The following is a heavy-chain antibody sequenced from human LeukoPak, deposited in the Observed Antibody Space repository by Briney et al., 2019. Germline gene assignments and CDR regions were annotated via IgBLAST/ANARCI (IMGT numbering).Heavy chain of an antibody. V-gene: IGHV4-31*03. CDR1: GGSISSGGYY. D-gene: IGHD3-16*01. J-gene: IGHJ5*02. CDR3: ARGIWEANWFDP. Sequence: SETLSLTCTVSGGSISSGGYYWSWIRQHPGKGLEWIGYIYYSGSTYYNPSLKSRVTISVDTSKNQFSLKLSSVTAADTAVYYCARGIWEANWFDPWGQGTLVTVSS. CDR2: IYYSGST.